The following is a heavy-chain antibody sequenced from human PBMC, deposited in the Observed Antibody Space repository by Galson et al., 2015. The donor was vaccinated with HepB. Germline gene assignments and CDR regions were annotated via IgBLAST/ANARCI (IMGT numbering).Heavy chain of an antibody. D-gene: IGHD1-1*01. CDR3: ARDLTSFWDPTVEGRYFDY. V-gene: IGHV1-46*01. CDR2: INPSGGST. Sequence: SVKVSCKASGYTFTSYYMHWVRQAPGQGLEWMGIINPSGGSTSYAQKFQGRVTMTRDTSTSTVYMELSSLRSEDTAVYYCARDLTSFWDPTVEGRYFDYWGQGTLVTVSS. J-gene: IGHJ4*02. CDR1: GYTFTSYY.